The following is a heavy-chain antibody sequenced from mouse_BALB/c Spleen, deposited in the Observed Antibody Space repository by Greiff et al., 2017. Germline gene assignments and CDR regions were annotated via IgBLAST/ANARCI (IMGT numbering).Heavy chain of an antibody. V-gene: IGHV1S22*01. CDR1: GYTFTSYW. CDR3: KSSIYDAMDY. CDR2: IYPGSGST. D-gene: IGHD2-10*02. J-gene: IGHJ4*01. Sequence: LQQPGSELVRPGASVKLSCKASGYTFTSYWMHWVKQRPGQCLEWIGNIYPGSGSTNYDEKFKSKATLTVDTSSSTAYMQLSSLASEDSAVYYCKSSIYDAMDYWGQGTSVTVSS.